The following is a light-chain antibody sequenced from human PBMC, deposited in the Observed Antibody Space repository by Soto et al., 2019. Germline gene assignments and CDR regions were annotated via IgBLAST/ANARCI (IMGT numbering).Light chain of an antibody. Sequence: VVLTHSPATLCFSPRQRSTLSFRASENVRTFVDWYQQKPGQAPRLLIYGASNRATGIPARFSGSGSGTDFTLTISNLEPEDFAVYYCQQYGSSGTFGQGTKVDI. CDR1: ENVRTF. J-gene: IGKJ1*01. V-gene: IGKV3-11*01. CDR3: QQYGSSGT. CDR2: GAS.